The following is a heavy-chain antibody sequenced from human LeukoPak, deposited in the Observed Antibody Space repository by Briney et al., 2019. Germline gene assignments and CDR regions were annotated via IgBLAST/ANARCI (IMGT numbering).Heavy chain of an antibody. CDR3: AREGRTLGATGLAY. Sequence: SETLSLTCTVSRFSISSGYYWGWIRQPPGKGLEWIGSIYQSGSTYFNPSLQSRVTISLDTSKNQFSLQLTSVTATDTAVYYCAREGRTLGATGLAYWGQGTLVTVSS. V-gene: IGHV4-38-2*02. CDR2: IYQSGST. D-gene: IGHD6-13*01. CDR1: RFSISSGYY. J-gene: IGHJ4*02.